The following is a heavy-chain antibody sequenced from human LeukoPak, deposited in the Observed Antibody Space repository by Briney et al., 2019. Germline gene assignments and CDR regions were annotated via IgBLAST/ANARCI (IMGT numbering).Heavy chain of an antibody. CDR3: ATGDYFGTSDSYYYFDC. D-gene: IGHD3-22*01. CDR2: ISYDGSKE. J-gene: IGHJ4*02. V-gene: IGHV3-30-3*01. Sequence: PGGSLRLSCAASGFTFSGYAMHWVRQALGKKLEWVTVISYDGSKEYYADSVKGRFTISRDNSKNTLYLQMNSLRTEDTAVYYCATGDYFGTSDSYYYFDCWGQGTLVTVSS. CDR1: GFTFSGYA.